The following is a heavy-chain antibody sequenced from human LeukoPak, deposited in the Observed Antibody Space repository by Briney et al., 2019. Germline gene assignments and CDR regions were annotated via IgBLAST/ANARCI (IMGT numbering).Heavy chain of an antibody. J-gene: IGHJ6*02. V-gene: IGHV1-69*04. CDR2: IIPILGIA. D-gene: IGHD2-15*01. CDR1: GGTFSSYA. CDR3: AREDPYCSGGSCYYYYGMDV. Sequence: ASVKVSCKASGGTFSSYAISWVRQAPGQGLEWMGRIIPILGIASYAQKFQGRVTMTRDTSTSTVYMELSSLRSEDTAVYYCAREDPYCSGGSCYYYYGMDVWGQGTTVTVSS.